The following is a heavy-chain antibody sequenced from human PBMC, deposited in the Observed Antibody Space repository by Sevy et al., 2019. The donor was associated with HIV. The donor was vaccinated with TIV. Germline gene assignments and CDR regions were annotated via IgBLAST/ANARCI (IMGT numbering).Heavy chain of an antibody. V-gene: IGHV1-2*06. CDR1: GYTFTCDY. CDR2: VYPNSGGT. J-gene: IGHJ6*02. CDR3: ARDAGGGTTNSGMDV. Sequence: ASVKVSCKASGYTFTCDYLHWVRQAPGQGLEWIGRVYPNSGGTNYAQKFQDRVTMTRDTSISTAYMELNRLRSDDTAVYYCARDAGGGTTNSGMDVWGQGTTVTVSS. D-gene: IGHD1-7*01.